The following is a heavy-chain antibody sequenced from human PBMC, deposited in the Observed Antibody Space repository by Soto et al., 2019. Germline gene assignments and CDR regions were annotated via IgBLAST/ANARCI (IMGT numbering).Heavy chain of an antibody. CDR2: IYWDDDK. J-gene: IGHJ1*01. V-gene: IGHV2-5*02. Sequence: SGPTLVNPTQTLTLTCTFSGFSLSTSGVGVGWIRQPPGKALEWLALIYWDDDKRYSPSLKSRLTITKDTSKNQVVLTMTNMDPVDTATYYCAHRRAIAVAGRGEYFQHWGQGTLVTVSS. CDR1: GFSLSTSGVG. D-gene: IGHD6-19*01. CDR3: AHRRAIAVAGRGEYFQH.